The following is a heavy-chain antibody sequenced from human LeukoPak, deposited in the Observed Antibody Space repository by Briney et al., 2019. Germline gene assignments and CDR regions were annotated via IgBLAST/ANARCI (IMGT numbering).Heavy chain of an antibody. Sequence: PSETLSLTCTVSGGSISSYYWSWIRQPAGKGLEWIGRIYTSGSTNYNPSLKSRVTMSVDTSKNRFSLKLSSVTAADTAVYYCARGWDSSSWYLSDAFDIWGQGTMVTVSS. V-gene: IGHV4-4*07. J-gene: IGHJ3*02. CDR2: IYTSGST. CDR1: GGSISSYY. D-gene: IGHD6-13*01. CDR3: ARGWDSSSWYLSDAFDI.